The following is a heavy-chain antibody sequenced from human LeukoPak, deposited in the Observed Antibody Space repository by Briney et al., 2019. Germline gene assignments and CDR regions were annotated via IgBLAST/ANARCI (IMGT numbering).Heavy chain of an antibody. V-gene: IGHV3-23*01. CDR1: EFTFRNYP. CDR2: ITGSGAST. Sequence: PGGSLRLSCAASEFTFRNYPMSWVRQAPGKGLEWVSAITGSGASTYYADSVKGRFTISRDNSKNTLYLQMGSLRAEDMAVYYCARVPDRGAFDYWGQGTLVTVSS. D-gene: IGHD1-14*01. CDR3: ARVPDRGAFDY. J-gene: IGHJ4*02.